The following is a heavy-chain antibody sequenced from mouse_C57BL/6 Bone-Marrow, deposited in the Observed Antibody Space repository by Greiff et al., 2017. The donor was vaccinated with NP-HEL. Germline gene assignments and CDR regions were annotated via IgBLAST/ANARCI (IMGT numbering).Heavy chain of an antibody. D-gene: IGHD2-4*01. Sequence: EVQLVESGGGLVQPKGSLKLSCAASGFSFNTYAMNWVRQAPGKGLEWVARIRSKSNNYATYYADSVKDRFPISRDDSESMLYLQMNNLKTEDTAMYYCVSHRIYYDYDNIMDYWGQGTSVTVSS. J-gene: IGHJ4*01. CDR2: IRSKSNNYAT. V-gene: IGHV10-1*01. CDR1: GFSFNTYA. CDR3: VSHRIYYDYDNIMDY.